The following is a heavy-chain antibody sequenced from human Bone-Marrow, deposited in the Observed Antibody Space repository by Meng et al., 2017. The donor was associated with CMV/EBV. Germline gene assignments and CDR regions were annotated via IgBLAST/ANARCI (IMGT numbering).Heavy chain of an antibody. V-gene: IGHV5-51*01. CDR3: ARVHDQRAGDAVDC. CDR2: IYPGDSDT. CDR1: RYSFTSYW. Sequence: GGSLRLSCTGSRYSFTSYWMGWVRQTPGKGLEWMGIIYPGDSDTRYSPSFKGQVTISADKSNSTAYLQWSSLKASDTAMYYCARVHDQRAGDAVDCWGQGTMVTVSS. D-gene: IGHD6-19*01. J-gene: IGHJ3*01.